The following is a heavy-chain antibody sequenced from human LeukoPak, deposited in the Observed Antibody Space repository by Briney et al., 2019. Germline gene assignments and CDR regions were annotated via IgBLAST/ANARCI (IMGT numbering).Heavy chain of an antibody. CDR3: ARDPPAVRTNTYA. CDR2: IYSGGDT. Sequence: GGSLRLSCAASGFTFSTNYMNWVRQAPGKGLEWVSLIYSGGDTHYADSVKGRFTISRDSSKNTLYLQMNSLRDEDTAVYYCARDPPAVRTNTYAWGQGTLVTVSS. V-gene: IGHV3-66*01. CDR1: GFTFSTNY. D-gene: IGHD4/OR15-4a*01. J-gene: IGHJ5*02.